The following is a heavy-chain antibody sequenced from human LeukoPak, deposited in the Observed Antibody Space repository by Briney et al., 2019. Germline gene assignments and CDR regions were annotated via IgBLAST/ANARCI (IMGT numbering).Heavy chain of an antibody. J-gene: IGHJ5*02. Sequence: GASVKVSCKVSGYTLTELSMHWVRQAPGKGLEGMGGFDPEDGETIYAQKFQGRVTMTEDTSTDTAYMELSSLRSEDTAVYYCATLIRPYYYDSSGYYSYWFDPWGQGTLVTVSS. V-gene: IGHV1-24*01. D-gene: IGHD3-22*01. CDR1: GYTLTELS. CDR2: FDPEDGET. CDR3: ATLIRPYYYDSSGYYSYWFDP.